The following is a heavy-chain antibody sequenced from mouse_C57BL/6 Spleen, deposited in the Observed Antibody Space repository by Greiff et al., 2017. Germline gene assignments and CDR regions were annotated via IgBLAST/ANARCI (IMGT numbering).Heavy chain of an antibody. J-gene: IGHJ1*03. CDR1: GYTFTSYW. CDR2: IDPSDSYP. D-gene: IGHD1-1*01. CDR3: ARKFPYYYGSSYWYFDV. Sequence: QVQLQQPGAELVKPGASVKLSCKASGYTFTSYWMQWVKQRPGQGLEWIGEIDPSDSYPNYNQKFKGKATLPVDPSSSTAYMQLSSLTSEDSAVYYCARKFPYYYGSSYWYFDVWGTGTTVTVSS. V-gene: IGHV1-50*01.